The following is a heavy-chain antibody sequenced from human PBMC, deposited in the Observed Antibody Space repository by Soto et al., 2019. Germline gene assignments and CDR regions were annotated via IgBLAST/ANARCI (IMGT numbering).Heavy chain of an antibody. D-gene: IGHD2-2*01. CDR3: ARTSKYCNSVSCYVSAFDS. CDR1: GFTFINYW. V-gene: IGHV3-74*01. J-gene: IGHJ4*02. Sequence: EVQLVESGGGLVQPGGSLRLSCAASGFTFINYWMHWVRQVPGKGLVWVSRISINGSTTGYADSVKGRFTISRDNAKNTLYLQMNSLGAEDTAVYYCARTSKYCNSVSCYVSAFDSWGQGTLVTVSS. CDR2: ISINGSTT.